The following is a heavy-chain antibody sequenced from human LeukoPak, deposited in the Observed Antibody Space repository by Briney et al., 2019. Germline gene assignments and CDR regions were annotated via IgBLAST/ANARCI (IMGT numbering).Heavy chain of an antibody. J-gene: IGHJ2*01. CDR2: IYYSGST. CDR1: GGSISSYY. Sequence: SETLSLTCTVSGGSISSYYWSWIRQPPRKGLEWIGYIYYSGSTNYNPSLKSRVTISVDTSKNQFSLKLSSVTAADTAVYYCARFVVPAAMDWYFDLWGRGTLITVSS. V-gene: IGHV4-59*01. CDR3: ARFVVPAAMDWYFDL. D-gene: IGHD2-2*01.